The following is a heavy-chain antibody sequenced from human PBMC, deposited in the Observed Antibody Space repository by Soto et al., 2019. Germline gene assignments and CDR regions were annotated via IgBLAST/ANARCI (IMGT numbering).Heavy chain of an antibody. D-gene: IGHD1-26*01. CDR1: GFTFSSYG. V-gene: IGHV3-30*18. CDR2: ISYDGSNK. J-gene: IGHJ4*02. CDR3: AKDDSAKSIVGAPG. Sequence: GGSLRLSCAASGFTFSSYGMHWVRQAPGKGLEWVAVISYDGSNKYYADSVKGRFTISRDNSKNTLYLQMNSLRDEDTAVYYCAKDDSAKSIVGAPGWGQGTLVTVSS.